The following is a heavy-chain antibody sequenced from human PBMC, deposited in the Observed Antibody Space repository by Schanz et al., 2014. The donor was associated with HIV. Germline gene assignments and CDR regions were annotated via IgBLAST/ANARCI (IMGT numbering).Heavy chain of an antibody. Sequence: GQLVESGGGVAQPGRSLRLSCAASGFTFSDYSMHWVRQAPGKALEWVAVISHDGTNKFYAGSVKDRFTISRDNAKNTLYVQIRSLRNEDTAVYYCVKGERIGYRIEVTGPTFDYCGQGTLVTVSS. V-gene: IGHV3-30-3*01. CDR3: VKGERIGYRIEVTGPTFDY. J-gene: IGHJ4*02. D-gene: IGHD3-22*01. CDR1: GFTFSDYS. CDR2: ISHDGTNK.